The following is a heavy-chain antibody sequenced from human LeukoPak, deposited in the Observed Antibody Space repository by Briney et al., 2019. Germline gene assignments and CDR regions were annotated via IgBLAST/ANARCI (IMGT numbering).Heavy chain of an antibody. V-gene: IGHV3-7*01. J-gene: IGHJ4*02. CDR1: GFTFSSYW. Sequence: GGSLRLSCAASGFTFSSYWMSWVRQAPGKGLEWVANIKQDGSEKYYVDSVKGRFTISRDNAKNSLYLQMNSLRAEETAVYYCARDPPRGSGLGKFDYWGQGTLVTVSS. CDR3: ARDPPRGSGLGKFDY. D-gene: IGHD6-19*01. CDR2: IKQDGSEK.